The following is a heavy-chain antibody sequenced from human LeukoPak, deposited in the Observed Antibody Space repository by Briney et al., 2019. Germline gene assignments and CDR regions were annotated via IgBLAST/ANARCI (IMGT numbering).Heavy chain of an antibody. V-gene: IGHV1-24*01. D-gene: IGHD3-10*01. CDR2: FDPEDGET. CDR3: ATLPRRNYGSGSYYNGPYYYYMDV. Sequence: GASVKVSCKVSGYTLTELSMHWVRQAPGKGLEWMGGFDPEDGETIYAQKFQGRVTMTEDTSTDTAYMELSSLRSEDTAVYYCATLPRRNYGSGSYYNGPYYYYMDVWGKGTTVTISS. J-gene: IGHJ6*03. CDR1: GYTLTELS.